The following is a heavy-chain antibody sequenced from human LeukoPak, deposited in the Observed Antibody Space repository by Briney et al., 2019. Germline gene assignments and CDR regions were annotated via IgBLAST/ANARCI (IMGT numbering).Heavy chain of an antibody. J-gene: IGHJ5*02. Sequence: GGTLRLSCAASGITFRSYGMHWVRQAPGKGLEWVAVISYDGSHKYYADSVKGRFSISRDNSKNTLYLQMNSLRADDTAVYYCAKGARGDTVTSIVGLNWFDPWGQGTLVTVSS. CDR1: GITFRSYG. D-gene: IGHD4-17*01. V-gene: IGHV3-30*18. CDR2: ISYDGSHK. CDR3: AKGARGDTVTSIVGLNWFDP.